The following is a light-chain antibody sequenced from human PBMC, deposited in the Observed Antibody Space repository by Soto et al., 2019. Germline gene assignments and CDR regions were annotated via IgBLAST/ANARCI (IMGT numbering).Light chain of an antibody. V-gene: IGKV1D-13*01. CDR1: QSISNH. CDR3: QHFNNYPIT. Sequence: SQRPQYPSSLSASVEDRVIITCRASQSISNHLNWYQQKPEKAPRLLISDASSLESGVPSRFSGSGSGTDFTLTISSLQPEDFAPYYCQHFNNYPITFGQGTRLEI. CDR2: DAS. J-gene: IGKJ5*01.